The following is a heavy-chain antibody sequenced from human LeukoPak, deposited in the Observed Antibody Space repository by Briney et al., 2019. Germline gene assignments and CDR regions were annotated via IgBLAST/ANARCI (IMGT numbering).Heavy chain of an antibody. CDR3: ARIKWSSGAFDI. CDR1: GGSISSGDYY. J-gene: IGHJ3*02. V-gene: IGHV4-30-4*08. CDR2: IYYSGST. Sequence: PSQTLSLTCTVSGGSISSGDYYWSWIRQPPGKGLEWIGYIYYSGSTYYNPSLKSRVTISVDTSKNQFSLKLSSVTAADTAVYYCARIKWSSGAFDIWGQGTMVTVSS. D-gene: IGHD5-12*01.